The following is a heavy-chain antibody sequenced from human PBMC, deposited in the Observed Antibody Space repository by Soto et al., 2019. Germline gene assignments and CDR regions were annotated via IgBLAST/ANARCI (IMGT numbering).Heavy chain of an antibody. Sequence: VRSSCTASVYTFTSYDINWVREATGQGLEWMGWMNPNSGNTGYAQKFQGRVTMTRNTSISTAYMELSSLRSEDTAVYYCATVGSSSMGGVYYGMDVWGQGTTVTVSS. CDR3: ATVGSSSMGGVYYGMDV. D-gene: IGHD6-6*01. J-gene: IGHJ6*02. V-gene: IGHV1-8*01. CDR2: MNPNSGNT. CDR1: VYTFTSYD.